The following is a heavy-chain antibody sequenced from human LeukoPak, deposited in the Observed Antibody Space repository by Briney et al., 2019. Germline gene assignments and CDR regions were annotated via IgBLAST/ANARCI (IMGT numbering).Heavy chain of an antibody. CDR3: AKAARYCSSTSCYGFDY. V-gene: IGHV3-48*01. Sequence: GGSLRLSCAASGFTFSNYNMHWVRQAPGKGLEWVSYITLSRSTIYYADSVEGRFTISRDNARNSLYLQMNSLRAEDTAVYYCAKAARYCSSTSCYGFDYWGQGTLVTVSS. CDR1: GFTFSNYN. J-gene: IGHJ4*02. CDR2: ITLSRSTI. D-gene: IGHD2-2*01.